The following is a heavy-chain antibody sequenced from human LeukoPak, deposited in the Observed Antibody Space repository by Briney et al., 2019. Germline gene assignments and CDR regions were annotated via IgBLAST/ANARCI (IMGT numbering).Heavy chain of an antibody. D-gene: IGHD4-17*01. CDR2: ISWDSDSI. CDR1: GFTFDVSA. Sequence: GGSLRLSCAASGFTFDVSAMHWVRQAPGKGLEWLSGISWDSDSIGYADSVKGRFTISRDNAKNTLYLQMNSLRAEDTAVYYCARPYGDYYYYGMDVWGQGTTVTVSS. J-gene: IGHJ6*02. CDR3: ARPYGDYYYYGMDV. V-gene: IGHV3-9*01.